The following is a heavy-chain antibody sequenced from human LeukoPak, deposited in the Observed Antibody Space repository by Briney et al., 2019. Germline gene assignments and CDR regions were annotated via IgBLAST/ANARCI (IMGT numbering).Heavy chain of an antibody. J-gene: IGHJ4*02. Sequence: GGSLRLSCAASGFIFSSYSMSWVRQAPGKGLEWVSGISGSDGSTYYADSVRGRFTISRDNSKSTLYLQMNSLRPEDTAVYYCAKGTYFYNNPDYWGQGTLVTVSS. CDR1: GFIFSSYS. D-gene: IGHD2/OR15-2a*01. CDR3: AKGTYFYNNPDY. V-gene: IGHV3-23*01. CDR2: ISGSDGST.